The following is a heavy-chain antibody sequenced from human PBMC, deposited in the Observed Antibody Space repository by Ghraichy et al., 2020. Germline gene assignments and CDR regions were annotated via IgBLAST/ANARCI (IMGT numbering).Heavy chain of an antibody. J-gene: IGHJ2*01. CDR3: ARGGFNGGAWYLDL. CDR1: GFTLGSYW. V-gene: IGHV3-7*04. Sequence: GGSLRLSCAASGFTLGSYWMNWVRQAPGKGLEWVANIKQDGSEKNYVDSVKGRFTISRDNAENSLYLQMNSLRAEDTAVYYCARGGFNGGAWYLDLWGRGTLVTVSS. CDR2: IKQDGSEK. D-gene: IGHD7-27*01.